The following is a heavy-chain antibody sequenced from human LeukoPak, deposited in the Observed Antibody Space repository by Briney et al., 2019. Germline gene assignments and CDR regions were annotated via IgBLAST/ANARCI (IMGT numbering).Heavy chain of an antibody. CDR3: TRERALNKRAYDI. V-gene: IGHV3-21*01. CDR2: ISNSGNYI. J-gene: IGHJ3*02. Sequence: GGSLRLSWAASGFPFSGDNMNWVRQAPGKGLEWVSFISNSGNYINYADSVKGRFTISRDNAKNSVYLQMNSLRDEDTAIYYCTRERALNKRAYDIWGQGTLVTVSS. D-gene: IGHD2/OR15-2a*01. CDR1: GFPFSGDN.